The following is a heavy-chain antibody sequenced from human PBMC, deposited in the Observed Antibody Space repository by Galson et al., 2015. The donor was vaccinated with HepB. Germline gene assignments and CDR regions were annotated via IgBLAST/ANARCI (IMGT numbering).Heavy chain of an antibody. D-gene: IGHD5-18*01. J-gene: IGHJ4*02. V-gene: IGHV3-53*01. CDR2: IYSDDST. Sequence: SLRLSCAASGFTVSSNYMSWVRQAPGKGLEWVSLIYSDDSTHYADSVKGRFTISRDNSKNTLYLQMNSLRAEDTAVYYCAKGAWIQKITVGDYWGQGTLVTVSS. CDR3: AKGAWIQKITVGDY. CDR1: GFTVSSNY.